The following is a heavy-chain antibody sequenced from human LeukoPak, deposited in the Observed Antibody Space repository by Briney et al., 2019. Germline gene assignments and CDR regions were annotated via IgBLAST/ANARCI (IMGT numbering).Heavy chain of an antibody. CDR2: ISFDGSDK. D-gene: IGHD3-10*01. CDR3: AKALRVDSGPWKYPEDV. CDR1: GFIFSSYG. Sequence: GGSLRLSCAASGFIFSSYGMHWVRQAPGKGLEWVAVISFDGSDKYYADSVKGRFTISRDNSKNTLYLQMNSLRSEDTAVYYCAKALRVDSGPWKYPEDVRGQGTLVTVSS. V-gene: IGHV3-30*18. J-gene: IGHJ4*02.